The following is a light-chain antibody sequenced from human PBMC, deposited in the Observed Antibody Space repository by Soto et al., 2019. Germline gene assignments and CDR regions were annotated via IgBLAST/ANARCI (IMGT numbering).Light chain of an antibody. CDR2: GAS. CDR1: QSISSN. J-gene: IGKJ1*01. V-gene: IGKV3-15*01. Sequence: DIVMTQSPATLSVSPGERATLSCRASQSISSNLAWYQQKPGQAPWLLIYGASTRATGIPARFSGSGSGTDFTLTISSLQSEDFAVYHCQQYNRGPVTFGQGTKVDIK. CDR3: QQYNRGPVT.